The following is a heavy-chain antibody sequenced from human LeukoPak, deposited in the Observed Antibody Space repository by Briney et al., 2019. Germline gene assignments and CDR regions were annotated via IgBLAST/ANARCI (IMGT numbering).Heavy chain of an antibody. Sequence: GGSLRLSCAASGFTFSSYAMHWVRQAPGKGLEWVAVISYDGSNKYYADSVKGRFTISRDNSKNTLYLQMNSLRAEDTAVYYCARNLWESYSHPFDYWGQGTLVTVSS. CDR1: GFTFSSYA. J-gene: IGHJ4*02. D-gene: IGHD1-26*01. CDR2: ISYDGSNK. CDR3: ARNLWESYSHPFDY. V-gene: IGHV3-30*14.